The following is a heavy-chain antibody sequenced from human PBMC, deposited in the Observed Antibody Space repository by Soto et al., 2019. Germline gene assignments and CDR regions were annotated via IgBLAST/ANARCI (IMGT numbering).Heavy chain of an antibody. V-gene: IGHV4-31*02. D-gene: IGHD6-13*01. Sequence: SETLSLTCTVSGDSMSTGGHYWTWIRQHPGKGLEWIGHIYTTGTTYYSPSLKSQVTMSIDKSSNRFSLNLSSVTAADTAVYYCSRGRGSTPLRDWGPGALVTVSS. J-gene: IGHJ4*02. CDR2: IYTTGTT. CDR1: GDSMSTGGHY. CDR3: SRGRGSTPLRD.